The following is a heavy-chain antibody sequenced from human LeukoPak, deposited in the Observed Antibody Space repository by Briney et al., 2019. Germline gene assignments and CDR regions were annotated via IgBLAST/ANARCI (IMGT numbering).Heavy chain of an antibody. V-gene: IGHV1-18*01. J-gene: IGHJ4*02. CDR3: ARGSAYDSSDCPDY. D-gene: IGHD3-22*01. Sequence: ASVTVSRTASGYTFTSYGISWVRQAPGQGLEWVGWISAYNGNTNYAQKLQGRVTMNTDTSTSTDYMELRSLRSDDTAVYYCARGSAYDSSDCPDYWGQGTLVTVSS. CDR1: GYTFTSYG. CDR2: ISAYNGNT.